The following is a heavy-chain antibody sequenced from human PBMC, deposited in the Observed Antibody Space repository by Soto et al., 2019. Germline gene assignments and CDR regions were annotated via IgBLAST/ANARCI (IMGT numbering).Heavy chain of an antibody. CDR2: ISPNGDST. J-gene: IGHJ4*03. V-gene: IGHV3-23*01. D-gene: IGHD2-8*01. CDR1: GFTFNNYA. CDR3: AKVRLTDYLRYAPPP. Sequence: PGGSLRLSCAASGFTFNNYAMNWVRQAPGRGLEWVSIISPNGDSTYYADSVKGRFTISRDNSQNTVFLQMNSLRAEDTAIYFCAKVRLTDYLRYAPPPRGQGTLVTAAS.